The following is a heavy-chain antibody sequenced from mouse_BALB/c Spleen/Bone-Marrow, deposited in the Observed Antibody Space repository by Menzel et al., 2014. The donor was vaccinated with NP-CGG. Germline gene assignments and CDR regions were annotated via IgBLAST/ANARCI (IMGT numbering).Heavy chain of an antibody. CDR1: GFTFSSFG. CDR3: ASVSAWFAY. V-gene: IGHV5-17*02. J-gene: IGHJ3*01. D-gene: IGHD3-1*01. Sequence: VMLVESGGGLVQPGGSRKLSCAASGFTFSSFGMHWARQAPEKGLEWVAYISSGSSTIYYADTVKGRFTISRDNPKNTLFLQMTSLRSEDTAMYYCASVSAWFAYWGQGTLVTVSA. CDR2: ISSGSSTI.